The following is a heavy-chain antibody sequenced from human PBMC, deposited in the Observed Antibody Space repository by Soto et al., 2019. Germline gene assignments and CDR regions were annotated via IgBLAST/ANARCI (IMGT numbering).Heavy chain of an antibody. CDR2: IDPSDSYT. CDR1: GYSFTSYW. J-gene: IGHJ4*02. V-gene: IGHV5-10-1*01. Sequence: GESLKISCKGSGYSFTSYWISWVRQMPGNGLEWMGRIDPSDSYTDYSPSFQGHVTILVDKSISTAYLQWSSLKASDTAMYYCARLQAAAGDNDLTFDYWGQGTLVTVSS. CDR3: ARLQAAAGDNDLTFDY. D-gene: IGHD6-13*01.